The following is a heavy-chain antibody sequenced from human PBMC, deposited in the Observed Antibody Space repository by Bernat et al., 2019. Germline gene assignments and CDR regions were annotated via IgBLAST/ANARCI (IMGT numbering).Heavy chain of an antibody. V-gene: IGHV3-30-3*01. J-gene: IGHJ4*02. Sequence: QVQLVESGGGVVQPGRSLRLSCAASGFTFSSYAMHWVRQAPGKGLEWVAVISYDGSNKYYADSVKGRFTISRDNSKNTLYLKMNSLRAEDTAVYYCARSNMITFGGVIATGFDYWGQGTLVTVSS. CDR1: GFTFSSYA. D-gene: IGHD3-16*02. CDR2: ISYDGSNK. CDR3: ARSNMITFGGVIATGFDY.